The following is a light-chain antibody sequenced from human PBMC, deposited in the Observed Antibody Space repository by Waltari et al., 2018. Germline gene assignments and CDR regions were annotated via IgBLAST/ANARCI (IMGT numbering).Light chain of an antibody. CDR1: SRDIARYNL. CDR2: EAN. V-gene: IGLV2-23*01. Sequence: QSALTQPASVSGSPGQSITISCTGTSRDIARYNLVSWYQQHPGKAPKLIIYEANKRPQGVSSRFSGAKSGNTASLTISGPQAEDEANYYCYAYAGTRGVFGTGTKVTVL. J-gene: IGLJ1*01. CDR3: YAYAGTRGV.